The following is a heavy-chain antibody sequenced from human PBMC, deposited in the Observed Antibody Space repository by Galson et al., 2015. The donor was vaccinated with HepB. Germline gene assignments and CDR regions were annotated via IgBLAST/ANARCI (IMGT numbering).Heavy chain of an antibody. Sequence: AIRPACASSEVTRGTYTMNCGRQCPWDALEWVSSISSSSLYVYYADSVRGRFTDSIHIAKNSHYLQMNSLSAEDTAVYYCARVYGSGSYGYGMDVWGQGTTVTVS. D-gene: IGHD3-10*01. CDR3: ARVYGSGSYGYGMDV. CDR1: EVTRGTYT. V-gene: IGHV3-21*01. J-gene: IGHJ6*02. CDR2: ISSSSLYV.